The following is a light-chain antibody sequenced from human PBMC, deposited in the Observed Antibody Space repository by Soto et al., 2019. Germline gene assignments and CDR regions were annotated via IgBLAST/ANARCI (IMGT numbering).Light chain of an antibody. V-gene: IGKV1-27*01. CDR1: QGISNY. CDR3: QKYNSAPPLT. Sequence: DIQMTQSPSSLSASVGDRVTITCRASQGISNYLARYQQKPGKVPKLLIYAASTLQSGVPSRFSGSGSGTDFTLTISSLQPEDVATYYCQKYNSAPPLTFGGGTKVEIK. CDR2: AAS. J-gene: IGKJ4*01.